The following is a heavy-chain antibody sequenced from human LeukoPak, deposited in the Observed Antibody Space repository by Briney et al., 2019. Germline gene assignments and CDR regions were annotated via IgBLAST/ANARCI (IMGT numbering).Heavy chain of an antibody. CDR2: ISGSGSST. D-gene: IGHD2-15*01. CDR3: AKDLLSGGNCYSIFHY. V-gene: IGHV3-23*01. Sequence: GGSLRLACAASGFTFSSYAMSWVRQAPGKGLEWVSGISGSGSSTYYADSVKGRFTISRDNSKNTLYLQMNSLRAEDTAVYYCAKDLLSGGNCYSIFHYWGQGTLVTVSS. J-gene: IGHJ4*02. CDR1: GFTFSSYA.